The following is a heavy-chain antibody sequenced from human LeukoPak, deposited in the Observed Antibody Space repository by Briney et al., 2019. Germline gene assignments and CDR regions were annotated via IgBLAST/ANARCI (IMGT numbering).Heavy chain of an antibody. CDR2: IYYSGST. D-gene: IGHD1-14*01. V-gene: IGHV4-39*01. CDR1: GGSISSSSYY. CDR3: ARQTIRYFDY. J-gene: IGHJ4*02. Sequence: SETLSLTCTVSGGSISSSSYYWGWIRQPPGKGLEWIGSIYYSGSTYYNPSLKSRVTISVDTSKNLFSLKLSSVTAADTAVYYCARQTIRYFDYWGQGTLVTASS.